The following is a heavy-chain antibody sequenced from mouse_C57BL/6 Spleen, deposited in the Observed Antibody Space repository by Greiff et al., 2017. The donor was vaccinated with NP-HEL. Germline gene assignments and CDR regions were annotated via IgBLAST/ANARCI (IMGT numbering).Heavy chain of an antibody. D-gene: IGHD1-1*01. CDR3: TRLIYYYGSSSSYWYFDV. CDR2: IDPETGGT. J-gene: IGHJ1*03. V-gene: IGHV1-15*01. CDR1: GYTFTDYE. Sequence: VQLQQSGAELVRPGASVTLSCKASGYTFTDYEMHWVKQTPVHGLEWIGAIDPETGGTAYNQKFKGKAILTADKSSSTAYMELRSLTSEDSAVYYCTRLIYYYGSSSSYWYFDVWGTGTTVTVAS.